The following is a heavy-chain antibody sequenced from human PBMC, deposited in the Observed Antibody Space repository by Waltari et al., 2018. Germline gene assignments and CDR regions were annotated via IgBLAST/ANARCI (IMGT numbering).Heavy chain of an antibody. V-gene: IGHV1-2*02. D-gene: IGHD3-3*01. CDR2: SNASSGGT. Sequence: QVQLVQSGAEVQKPGASVKVSCKASGYTFTGYSMHWVRQAHGQVLEGMGWSNASSGGTNYAQKFKGRVTMTRDTSITAASMELRRPRPDGTAVYACARGDFWHGAYYYYGMDVWGQGTTVTVSS. CDR3: ARGDFWHGAYYYYGMDV. J-gene: IGHJ6*02. CDR1: GYTFTGYS.